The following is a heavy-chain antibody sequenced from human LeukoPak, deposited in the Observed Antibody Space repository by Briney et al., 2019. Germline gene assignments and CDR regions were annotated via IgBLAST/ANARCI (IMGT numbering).Heavy chain of an antibody. D-gene: IGHD2-2*01. V-gene: IGHV3-30*03. CDR2: ISYDGSNK. J-gene: IGHJ4*02. Sequence: GGSLRLSCAASGFTFSSYGMHWVRQAPGKGLEWVAVISYDGSNKYYADSVKGRFTVSRDNSKNTLYLQMGSVRAEDMAVYYCARWGSTSCYDYWGQGTLVTVSS. CDR3: ARWGSTSCYDY. CDR1: GFTFSSYG.